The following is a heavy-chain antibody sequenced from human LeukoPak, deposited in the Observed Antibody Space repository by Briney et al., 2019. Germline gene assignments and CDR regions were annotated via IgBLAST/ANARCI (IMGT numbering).Heavy chain of an antibody. CDR2: INPNSGGT. J-gene: IGHJ4*02. CDR1: GYTFTGYY. Sequence: ASVKVSCKASGYTFTGYYMHWVRQAPGQGLEWMGWINPNSGGTNYAQKFQGRVTMTRDTSISTAYMELSRLRSDDTALYYCAREDAGYSSSHHDYWGQGTLVTVSS. D-gene: IGHD6-13*01. CDR3: AREDAGYSSSHHDY. V-gene: IGHV1-2*02.